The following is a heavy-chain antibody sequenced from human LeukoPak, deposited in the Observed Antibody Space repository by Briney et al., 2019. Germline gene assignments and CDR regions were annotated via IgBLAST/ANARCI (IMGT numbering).Heavy chain of an antibody. V-gene: IGHV1-18*01. J-gene: IGHJ4*02. D-gene: IGHD6-19*01. CDR2: ISAYNGNT. Sequence: GASVKVSCKASGYTFTSYGISWVRQAPGQGLEWMGWISAYNGNTNYAQKFQGRVTMTRDTSTSTVYMELSSLRSEDTAVYYCASIAVAGLDYWGQGTLVTVSS. CDR3: ASIAVAGLDY. CDR1: GYTFTSYG.